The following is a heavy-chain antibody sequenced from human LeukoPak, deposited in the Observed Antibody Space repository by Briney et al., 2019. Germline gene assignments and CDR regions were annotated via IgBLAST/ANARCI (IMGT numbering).Heavy chain of an antibody. J-gene: IGHJ5*02. CDR1: GDSISSGGYY. CDR2: IYSTGTT. Sequence: SQTLSLTCSVSGDSISSGGYYWHWIRQHPEKGLEWIGYIYSTGTTYYNPSLTSRLTMSLDTSKNQFSLKVTSVTAADTDVYFCARDRPDTTSPTTVGRFDPWGQGTLVTVSS. V-gene: IGHV4-31*03. CDR3: ARDRPDTTSPTTVGRFDP. D-gene: IGHD1-26*01.